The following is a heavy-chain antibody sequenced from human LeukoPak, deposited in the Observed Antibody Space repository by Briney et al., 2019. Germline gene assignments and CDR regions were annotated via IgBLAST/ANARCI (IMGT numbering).Heavy chain of an antibody. Sequence: GGSLRLSCAASGFTFTSYWVHWVRQAPGKGLVWVSRIKGDESSTNYADSVKGRFTISRDNAKNTVYLHMNSLRVEDAAVYYCARGIKNYYGVDVWGQGTTVTVSS. V-gene: IGHV3-74*01. CDR1: GFTFTSYW. D-gene: IGHD2-15*01. CDR3: ARGIKNYYGVDV. CDR2: IKGDESST. J-gene: IGHJ6*02.